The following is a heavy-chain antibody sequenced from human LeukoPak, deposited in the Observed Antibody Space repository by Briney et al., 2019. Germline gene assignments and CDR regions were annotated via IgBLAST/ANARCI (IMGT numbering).Heavy chain of an antibody. Sequence: SLRLSCAASGFNFGGYAMHWVRQAPGKGLEWVSGINWNGGHIAYADSVKGRFTISRDNAKNSLYLHMNSLNAEDTAFYFCAKDGGAGCSDDWCPPDSWGQGTLVTVSS. CDR3: AKDGGAGCSDDWCPPDS. V-gene: IGHV3-9*01. D-gene: IGHD3-9*01. CDR2: INWNGGHI. CDR1: GFNFGGYA. J-gene: IGHJ4*02.